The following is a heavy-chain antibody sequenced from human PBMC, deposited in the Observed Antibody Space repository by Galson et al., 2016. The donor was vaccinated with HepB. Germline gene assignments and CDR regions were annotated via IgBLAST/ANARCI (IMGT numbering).Heavy chain of an antibody. CDR1: GDSISNDIW. CDR2: IFHSGNA. J-gene: IGHJ4*02. CDR3: VRGGTYYLSF. D-gene: IGHD1-26*01. Sequence: SETLSLTCVVSGDSISNDIWWSWVRQPPGKGLEWIGEIFHSGNANYNPSLKSRVTIPADKSKNQLSLTLRSVTAADTAIYYCVRGGTYYLSFWGQGTLVTVSS. V-gene: IGHV4/OR15-8*01.